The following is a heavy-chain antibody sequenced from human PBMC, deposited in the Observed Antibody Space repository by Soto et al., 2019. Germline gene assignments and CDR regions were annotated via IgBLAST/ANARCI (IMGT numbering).Heavy chain of an antibody. CDR1: GGTFSSYA. J-gene: IGHJ6*01. D-gene: IGHD2-2*01. V-gene: IGHV1-69*01. CDR2: IIPISDTT. Sequence: QVQLVQSGAEVKKPGSSVKVSFKASGGTFSSYAISWGRQAPGQGLAWMGGIIPISDTTNYAQKFQGRVTIPAAESTSTAYMELSSLRSEDTAVYYCASSQGSSTSLEIYSSYYSGMDVRGKGTTVTVSS. CDR3: ASSQGSSTSLEIYSSYYSGMDV.